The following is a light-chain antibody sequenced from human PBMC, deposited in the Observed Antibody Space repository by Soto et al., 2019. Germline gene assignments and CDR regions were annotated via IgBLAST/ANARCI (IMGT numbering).Light chain of an antibody. V-gene: IGKV3-20*01. CDR2: GAS. CDR3: QQYGSSPPKT. J-gene: IGKJ1*01. Sequence: EXVXTXSXGTLSLSPGERATLSCRASQSVSSSYLAGYQQKPGQAPRLLIYGASSRATGIPDRFSGSESGTDVTRTISRLEPNDFAVYYCQQYGSSPPKTFGQGTKVEIK. CDR1: QSVSSSY.